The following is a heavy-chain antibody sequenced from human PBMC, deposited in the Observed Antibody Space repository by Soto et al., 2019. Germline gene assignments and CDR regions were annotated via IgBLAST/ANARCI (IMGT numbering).Heavy chain of an antibody. CDR1: GFTFSSYW. CDR3: ARPAPYSSSFDAFDI. D-gene: IGHD6-13*01. V-gene: IGHV3-74*01. J-gene: IGHJ3*02. Sequence: GGSLRLSCAASGFTFSSYWMHWVRQAPGKGLMWVSRINSDGSSTSYADSVKGRFTISRDNAKNTLYLQMNSLRAEDTAVYYCARPAPYSSSFDAFDIWGQGTMVTVSS. CDR2: INSDGSST.